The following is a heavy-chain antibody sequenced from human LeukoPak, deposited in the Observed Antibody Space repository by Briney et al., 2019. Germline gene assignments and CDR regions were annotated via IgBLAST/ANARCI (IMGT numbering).Heavy chain of an antibody. D-gene: IGHD1-26*01. CDR2: INPNSGGT. CDR1: GYTFTGYY. CDR3: ASSTGSYSPFDY. V-gene: IGHV1-2*02. Sequence: ASVKVSCKASGYTFTGYYIHWVRQAPGQGLEWMGWINPNSGGTNYAQKFQGRVTMTRDTSISTAYMELSRLRSDDTAVYYCASSTGSYSPFDYWGQGTLVTVSS. J-gene: IGHJ4*02.